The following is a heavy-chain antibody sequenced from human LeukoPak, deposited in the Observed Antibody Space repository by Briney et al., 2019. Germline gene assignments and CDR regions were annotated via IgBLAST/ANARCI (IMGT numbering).Heavy chain of an antibody. J-gene: IGHJ4*02. Sequence: GGSLRLSCAASGFTFSSSAMSWVRQAPRRGLEWVSSITDSGDGTYYADSVKGRFTISRDDSKNTLYLQMNSLRAEDTAVYYCAKDSPVATRWGQGTLVTVSS. CDR2: ITDSGDGT. D-gene: IGHD1-26*01. CDR1: GFTFSSSA. V-gene: IGHV3-23*01. CDR3: AKDSPVATR.